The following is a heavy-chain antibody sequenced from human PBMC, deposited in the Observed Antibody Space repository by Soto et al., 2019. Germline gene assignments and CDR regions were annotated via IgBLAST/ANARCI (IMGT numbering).Heavy chain of an antibody. J-gene: IGHJ6*02. Sequence: QVHLVQSGAEVKKPGASVKVSCKTSGYTFTRYGXSXXXXXXXXXXXXMGWISGYDGRTNFAQKVQDRVTMTTDTXXXXXYMXXXXXXXXXXXVXYCAREGXVPYYYYGMDVWGQGTTVTVSS. CDR1: GYTFTRYG. V-gene: IGHV1-18*01. CDR2: ISGYDGRT. D-gene: IGHD3-16*01. CDR3: AREGXVPYYYYGMDV.